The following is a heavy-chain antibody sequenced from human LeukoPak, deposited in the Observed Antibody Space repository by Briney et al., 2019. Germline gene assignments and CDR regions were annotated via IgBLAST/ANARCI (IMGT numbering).Heavy chain of an antibody. CDR2: INSDGNII. V-gene: IGHV3-74*01. J-gene: IGHJ6*02. D-gene: IGHD3-3*01. CDR1: GFDFSTFW. Sequence: PGGSLRLSCATSGFDFSTFWMHWVRQAPGKGLVWVARINSDGNIISYADSVKGRFTISRDNAKNSLYLQMNSLRAEDTAVYYCARDGGSYYYYGMDVWGQGTTVTVSS. CDR3: ARDGGSYYYYGMDV.